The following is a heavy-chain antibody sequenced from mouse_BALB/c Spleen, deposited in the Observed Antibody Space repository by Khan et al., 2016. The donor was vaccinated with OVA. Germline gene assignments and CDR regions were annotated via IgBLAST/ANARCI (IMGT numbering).Heavy chain of an antibody. J-gene: IGHJ3*01. D-gene: IGHD4-1*01. CDR2: ISSGGDYT. CDR3: SDHLTGSFAY. Sequence: EVELVESGGDLVKPGGSLKLSCAASGYTFSSYSMSWVSQTPDKRLEWVASISSGGDYTYYPDSVKGRFTISRDNAKNTLYLQMSDLKSEDTAMYYCSDHLTGSFAYWDQGTLVTVSA. V-gene: IGHV5-6*01. CDR1: GYTFSSYS.